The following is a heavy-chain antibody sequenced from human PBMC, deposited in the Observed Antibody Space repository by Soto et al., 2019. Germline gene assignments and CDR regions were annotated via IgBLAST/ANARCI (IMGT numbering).Heavy chain of an antibody. D-gene: IGHD2-21*02. CDR2: IYPGDSDT. V-gene: IGHV5-51*01. Sequence: GESLKISCQVSGYTFTIYWIGWVRQMPGKGLEWMGNIYPGDSDTRYSPSFQGQVTISADNSIRTAFLQWSSLKASDTAIYYCARTTAYYFEFWGQGTQVTVSS. CDR1: GYTFTIYW. J-gene: IGHJ4*02. CDR3: ARTTAYYFEF.